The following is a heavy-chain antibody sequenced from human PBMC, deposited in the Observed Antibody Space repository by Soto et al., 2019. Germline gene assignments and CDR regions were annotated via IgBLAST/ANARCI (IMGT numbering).Heavy chain of an antibody. D-gene: IGHD2-15*01. CDR1: GFTFSSYE. CDR3: ARIGRGYCSGGSCADAFDI. CDR2: ISSSGSTI. J-gene: IGHJ3*02. V-gene: IGHV3-48*03. Sequence: PGGSLRLSCAASGFTFSSYEMNWVRQAPGKGLEWVSYISSSGSTIYYADSVKGRFTIPRDNAKNSLYLQMNSLRAEDTAVYYCARIGRGYCSGGSCADAFDIWSQGTMVTVSS.